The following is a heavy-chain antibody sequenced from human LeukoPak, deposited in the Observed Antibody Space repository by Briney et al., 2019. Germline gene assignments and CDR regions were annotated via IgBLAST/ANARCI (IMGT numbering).Heavy chain of an antibody. D-gene: IGHD3-9*01. V-gene: IGHV4-59*01. CDR1: GGSISSYY. CDR2: IYYSGST. Sequence: PSETLSLTCTVSGGSISSYYWSWIRQPPGKGLEWIGYIYYSGSTNYNPSLKSRVTISVDTSKNQFSLKLSSVTAADTAVYYCARDDILTGYMDVWGKGTTVTISS. CDR3: ARDDILTGYMDV. J-gene: IGHJ6*03.